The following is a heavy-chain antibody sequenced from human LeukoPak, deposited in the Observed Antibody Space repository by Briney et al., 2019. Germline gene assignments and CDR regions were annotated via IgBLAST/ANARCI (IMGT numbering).Heavy chain of an antibody. CDR1: GFTFSSYW. D-gene: IGHD2-21*01. J-gene: IGHJ4*02. Sequence: GGSLRLSCAASGFTFSSYWMHWVRQAPGKGLVWVSVIYSGGSTYYADSVKGRFTISRDNSKNTLYLQMNSLRAEDTAVYYCARNIGGVGYWGQGTLVTVSS. CDR2: IYSGGST. CDR3: ARNIGGVGY. V-gene: IGHV3-53*01.